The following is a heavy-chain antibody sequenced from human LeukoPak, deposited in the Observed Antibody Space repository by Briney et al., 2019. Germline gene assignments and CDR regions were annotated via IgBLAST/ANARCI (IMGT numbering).Heavy chain of an antibody. D-gene: IGHD3-22*01. V-gene: IGHV4-34*01. CDR3: ARGRGYYYDSSGYFDY. Sequence: SETLSLTCAVYGGSFSGYYWSLIRQPPRKGLEWIGEINHSGSTNYNPSLKSRVTISVDTSKNQFSLKLSSVTAADTAVYYCARGRGYYYDSSGYFDYWGQGTLVTVSS. CDR2: INHSGST. CDR1: GGSFSGYY. J-gene: IGHJ4*02.